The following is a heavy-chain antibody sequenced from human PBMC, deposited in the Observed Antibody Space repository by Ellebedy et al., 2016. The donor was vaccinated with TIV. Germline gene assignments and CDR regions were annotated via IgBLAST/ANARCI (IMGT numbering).Heavy chain of an antibody. J-gene: IGHJ4*02. CDR2: IIPIFGTA. V-gene: IGHV1-69*13. Sequence: SVKVSXXASGGTFSSYAISWVRQAPGQGLEWMGGIIPIFGTANYAQKFQGRVTITADESTSTDYMELSSLRSEDTSVYYCARDVHRLRYFDWLLTYWGQGTLVTVSS. CDR3: ARDVHRLRYFDWLLTY. D-gene: IGHD3-9*01. CDR1: GGTFSSYA.